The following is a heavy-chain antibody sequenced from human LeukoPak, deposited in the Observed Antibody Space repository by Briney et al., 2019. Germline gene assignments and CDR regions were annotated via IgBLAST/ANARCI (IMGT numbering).Heavy chain of an antibody. Sequence: GGSLRLSCATSGFTFNSHAMTWVRQAPGRGPEWISSISGSDQSTYYADSVKGRFTISRDNSKKRLYLQMDSLRAEDSAVYYCARDQAHDYGDSPGGYWGQGTLVTVSS. V-gene: IGHV3-23*01. CDR1: GFTFNSHA. D-gene: IGHD4-17*01. CDR3: ARDQAHDYGDSPGGY. CDR2: ISGSDQST. J-gene: IGHJ4*02.